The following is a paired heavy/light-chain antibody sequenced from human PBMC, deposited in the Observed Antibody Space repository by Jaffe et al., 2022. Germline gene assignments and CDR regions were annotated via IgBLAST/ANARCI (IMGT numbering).Light chain of an antibody. CDR2: EVS. V-gene: IGLV2-8*01. J-gene: IGLJ2*01. Sequence: QSALTQPPSASGSPGQSVTISCTGTSSDVGGYNYVSWYQQHPGKAPKLMIYEVSKRPSGVPDRFSGSKSGNTASLTVSGLQAEDEADYYCSSYAGTVVFGGGTKLTVL. CDR3: SSYAGTVV. CDR1: SSDVGGYNY.
Heavy chain of an antibody. CDR2: ISGSGGST. CDR1: GFTFSSYA. Sequence: EVQLLESGGGLVQPGGSLRLSCAASGFTFSSYAMSWVRQAPGKGLEWVSAISGSGGSTYYADSVKGRFTISRDNSKNTLYLQMNSLRAEDTAVYYCAKCLPTGSGGSCQLPLAFDIWGQGTMVTVSS. CDR3: AKCLPTGSGGSCQLPLAFDI. J-gene: IGHJ3*02. D-gene: IGHD2-15*01. V-gene: IGHV3-23*01.